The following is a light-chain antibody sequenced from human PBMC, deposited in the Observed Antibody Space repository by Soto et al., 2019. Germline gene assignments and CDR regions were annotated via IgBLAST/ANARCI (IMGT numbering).Light chain of an antibody. CDR1: QRISSY. Sequence: DIQMTQSPSSLSASVGDRVTITCRASQRISSYLNWYQQKPRKAPKLLIYAATSFQSGVPSRCSGRGAGTYFTLTISCLQPEEFPTDDCQQSYSTPLTFRGGTKGEIK. V-gene: IGKV1-39*01. J-gene: IGKJ4*01. CDR3: QQSYSTPLT. CDR2: AAT.